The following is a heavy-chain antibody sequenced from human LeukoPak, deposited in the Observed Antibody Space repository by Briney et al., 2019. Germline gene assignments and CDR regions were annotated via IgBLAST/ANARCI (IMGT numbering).Heavy chain of an antibody. CDR1: GFTFSTYT. J-gene: IGHJ4*02. V-gene: IGHV3-21*01. D-gene: IGHD6-19*01. CDR3: ARDSYSSGWYPDY. CDR2: ISSSSYI. Sequence: GGSLRLSCAASGFTFSTYTINWVRQAPGKGLEWVSSISSSSYIDYADSVKGRFTISRDNAKNSLYLQMNSLRAEDTAVYYCARDSYSSGWYPDYWGQGTLVTVSS.